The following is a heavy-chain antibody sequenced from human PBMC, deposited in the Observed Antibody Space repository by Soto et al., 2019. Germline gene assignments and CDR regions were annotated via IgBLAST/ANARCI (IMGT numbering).Heavy chain of an antibody. J-gene: IGHJ4*02. D-gene: IGHD3-3*01. CDR3: ARVEDYDFWSGYFFDY. CDR2: IKQDGSEK. Sequence: EVQLVESGGGLVQPGGSLRLSCAASGFTFSSYWMSWVRQAPGKGLEWVANIKQDGSEKYYVDSVKGRFTISRDNAKNSLYLQMYSLRAEDTAVYYCARVEDYDFWSGYFFDYWGQGTLVTVSS. V-gene: IGHV3-7*05. CDR1: GFTFSSYW.